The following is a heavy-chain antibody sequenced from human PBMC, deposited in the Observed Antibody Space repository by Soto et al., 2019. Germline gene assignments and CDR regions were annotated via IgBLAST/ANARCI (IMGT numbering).Heavy chain of an antibody. Sequence: GGSLRLSCAGSGFTFSSYGMHWVRQAPGKGLEWVAVISYDGSDKYYGDSVKGRFTISRDDSRNTLYLQMNSLRVEDTAIYYCAKTAGYDYVWGSSGLDPWGQGTLVTVSS. CDR1: GFTFSSYG. CDR2: ISYDGSDK. D-gene: IGHD3-16*01. V-gene: IGHV3-30*18. J-gene: IGHJ5*02. CDR3: AKTAGYDYVWGSSGLDP.